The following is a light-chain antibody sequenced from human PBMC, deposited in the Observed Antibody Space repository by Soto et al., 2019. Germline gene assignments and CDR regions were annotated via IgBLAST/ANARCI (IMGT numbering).Light chain of an antibody. CDR2: ENT. V-gene: IGLV3-1*01. J-gene: IGLJ2*01. CDR3: QAWDSSTVTVV. CDR1: KLGHKY. Sequence: SYELTQPPSVSVSPGQTASITCSGDKLGHKYVSWYQQKPGQSPILVIYENTVRPSGIPERISGSNSGNTATLTISGTQTMDEADYYCQAWDSSTVTVVFGGGTKVTVL.